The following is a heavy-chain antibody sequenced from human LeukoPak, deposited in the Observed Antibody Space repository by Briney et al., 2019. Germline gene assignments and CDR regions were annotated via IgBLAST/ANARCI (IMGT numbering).Heavy chain of an antibody. D-gene: IGHD3-3*01. CDR2: IIPIFGTA. Sequence: GASVKVSCMASGGTFSSYAISWVRQAPGQGLEWMGGIIPIFGTANYAQKFQGRVTITTDESTSTAYMELSSLRSEDTAVYYCARTFDFWSGYYPGGWLDPWGQGTLVTVSS. V-gene: IGHV1-69*05. CDR1: GGTFSSYA. CDR3: ARTFDFWSGYYPGGWLDP. J-gene: IGHJ5*02.